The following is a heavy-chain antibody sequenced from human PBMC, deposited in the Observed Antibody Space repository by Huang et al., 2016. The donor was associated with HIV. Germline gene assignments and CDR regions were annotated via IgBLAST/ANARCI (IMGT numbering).Heavy chain of an antibody. Sequence: QVQVVQSGSEVKKPGASVKISCHTSGYDFIRKGINWVRQAPGQGLEWMGWVNTNPGNPTDAKGFTGRFVFSLDTSNTTAFLQISSLKIEDTAVYYCARDMDNPAWRGYSYGHYFDYWGQGTLVTVSS. CDR2: VNTNPGNP. D-gene: IGHD5-18*01. CDR1: GYDFIRKG. CDR3: ARDMDNPAWRGYSYGHYFDY. V-gene: IGHV7-4-1*02. J-gene: IGHJ4*02.